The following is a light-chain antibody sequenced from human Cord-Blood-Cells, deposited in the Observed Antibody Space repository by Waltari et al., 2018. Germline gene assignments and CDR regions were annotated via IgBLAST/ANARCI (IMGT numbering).Light chain of an antibody. J-gene: IGKJ2*01. CDR3: QQYDNLHT. V-gene: IGKV1-33*01. CDR1: QDISNY. CDR2: DAS. Sequence: IQMTRSPSSLSASVGDRVTITCQASQDISNYLNWYQQKPGKAPKLLIYDASNLETGVPSRFSGSGSGTDFTFTISSLQPEDIATYYCQQYDNLHTFGQGTKLEIK.